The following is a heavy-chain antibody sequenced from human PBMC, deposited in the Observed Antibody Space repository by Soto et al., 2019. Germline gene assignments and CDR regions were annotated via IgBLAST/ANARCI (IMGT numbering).Heavy chain of an antibody. Sequence: SETLSLTCTLSGGSVRAPDWWNWVRQSPDKGLEWIAEVHISGHSNYNPSLRSRVSVSIDSSKNQFYLNLNSVTAADTAIYYCARVRQGCSANNCYFDPWGQGSQVTVS. CDR2: VHISGHS. V-gene: IGHV4-4*02. J-gene: IGHJ5*01. D-gene: IGHD1-1*01. CDR1: GGSVRAPDW. CDR3: ARVRQGCSANNCYFDP.